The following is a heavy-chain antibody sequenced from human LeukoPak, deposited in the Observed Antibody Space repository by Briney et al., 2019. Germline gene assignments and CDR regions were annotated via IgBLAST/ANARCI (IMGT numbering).Heavy chain of an antibody. J-gene: IGHJ5*02. V-gene: IGHV1-69*13. CDR3: ARARSPSSGYLLRDHNWFDP. Sequence: ASVKVSCKASGGTFSSYAISWVRQAPGQGLEWMGGIIPIFGTANYAQKFQGRVTITADESTSTAYMELSSLRSEDTAVYYCARARSPSSGYLLRDHNWFDPWGQGTLVTVSS. CDR2: IIPIFGTA. D-gene: IGHD3-22*01. CDR1: GGTFSSYA.